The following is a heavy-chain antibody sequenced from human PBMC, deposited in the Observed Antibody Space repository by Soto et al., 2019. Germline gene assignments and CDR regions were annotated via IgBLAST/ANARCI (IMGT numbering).Heavy chain of an antibody. Sequence: GASVKVSCKASRYTYTSCGIHWVRQAPGQRLEWMGWINAANGDTKYSPKFQGRVTITRDTSASTAYMELSSLRSEDTAVYYCVRRHVSATGIDWFDPWGQRTLVTVSS. CDR1: RYTYTSCG. CDR3: VRRHVSATGIDWFDP. J-gene: IGHJ5*02. D-gene: IGHD6-13*01. V-gene: IGHV1-3*01. CDR2: INAANGDT.